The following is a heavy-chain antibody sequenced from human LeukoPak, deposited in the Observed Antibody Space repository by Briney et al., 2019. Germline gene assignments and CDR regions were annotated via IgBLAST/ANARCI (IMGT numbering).Heavy chain of an antibody. CDR2: IYYSGST. D-gene: IGHD5-24*01. V-gene: IGHV4-59*11. CDR3: ARVEMAAISVDY. Sequence: SETLSLTCTVAGGSISSHYWSWVRQPPGKGLEWVGYIYYSGSTNYNPSLKSRVTISVDTSKNQFSLKLSSVTAAHTAVYYCARVEMAAISVDYWGQGTLVTVSS. CDR1: GGSISSHY. J-gene: IGHJ4*02.